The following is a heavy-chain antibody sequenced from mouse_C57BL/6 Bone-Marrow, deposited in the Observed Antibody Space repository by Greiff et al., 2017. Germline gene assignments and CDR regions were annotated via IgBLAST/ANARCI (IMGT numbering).Heavy chain of an antibody. V-gene: IGHV5-16*01. CDR1: GFTFSDYY. J-gene: IGHJ1*03. D-gene: IGHD4-1*01. CDR2: INYDGSST. Sequence: EVQLVESEGGLVQPGSSMKLSCTASGFTFSDYYMAWVRQVPEKGLEWVANINYDGSSTYYLDSLKSRFIISRDNAKNILYLQMSSLKSEDTATDDCARERNWDWYFDVWGTGTTVTVSS. CDR3: ARERNWDWYFDV.